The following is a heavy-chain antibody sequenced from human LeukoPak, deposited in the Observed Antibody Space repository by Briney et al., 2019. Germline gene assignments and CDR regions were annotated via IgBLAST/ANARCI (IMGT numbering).Heavy chain of an antibody. CDR3: ARRTMAIYFDY. D-gene: IGHD5-24*01. J-gene: IGHJ4*02. V-gene: IGHV4-39*01. CDR1: GGSISSSSYY. CDR2: IYYGEST. Sequence: SETLSLTCTVSGGSISSSSYYWGWIRQPPGKGLEWIGSIYYGESTYYNPSLKSRVTISVDTSKNQFSLKLSSVTAADTAVYYCARRTMAIYFDYWGQGTLVTVSS.